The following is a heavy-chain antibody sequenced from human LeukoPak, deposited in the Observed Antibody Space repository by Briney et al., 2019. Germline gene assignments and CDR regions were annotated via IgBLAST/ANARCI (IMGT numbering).Heavy chain of an antibody. CDR2: IYYSGST. D-gene: IGHD3-10*01. Sequence: PSETLSLTCTVSGGSISSSSYYWGWIRQPPGKGLEWIGSIYYSGSTYYNPSLKTRLTISVDTSKNQFSLSLNSVTAADTAMYYCARHWLYYYASGSYSQGEMDFWGQGALVTVSS. CDR3: ARHWLYYYASGSYSQGEMDF. V-gene: IGHV4-39*01. CDR1: GGSISSSSYY. J-gene: IGHJ4*02.